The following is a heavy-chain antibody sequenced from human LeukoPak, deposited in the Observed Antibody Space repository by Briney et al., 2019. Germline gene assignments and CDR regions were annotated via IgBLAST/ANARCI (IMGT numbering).Heavy chain of an antibody. V-gene: IGHV3-23*01. Sequence: YGMSWVRQAPGKGLEWVSAISGSGGSTYYADSVKGRFTISRDNSKNTLYLQMNSLRAEDTAVYYCANAEKYYYDSSGYYPYWGQGTLVTVSS. CDR2: ISGSGGST. CDR3: ANAEKYYYDSSGYYPY. J-gene: IGHJ4*02. D-gene: IGHD3-22*01. CDR1: YG.